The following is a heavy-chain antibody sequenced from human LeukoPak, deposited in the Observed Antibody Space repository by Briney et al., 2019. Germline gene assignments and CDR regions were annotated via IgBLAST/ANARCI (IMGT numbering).Heavy chain of an antibody. V-gene: IGHV3-23*01. CDR3: AKGIYDSSGYYLDF. D-gene: IGHD3-22*01. CDR1: GFNFSTYD. Sequence: PGGSLRLSCAASGFNFSTYDLSWVRQTPGKGLEWVSIIGVSGGTKYYAESMKGRFTISRDNFKNTVYLQMNSLRDEDTAVYFCAKGIYDSSGYYLDFWGQGTLVTVSS. CDR2: IGVSGGTK. J-gene: IGHJ4*02.